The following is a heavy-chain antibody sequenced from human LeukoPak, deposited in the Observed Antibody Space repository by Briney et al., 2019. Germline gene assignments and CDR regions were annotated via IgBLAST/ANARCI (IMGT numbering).Heavy chain of an antibody. D-gene: IGHD4-17*01. Sequence: GGSLRLSCAASGFTFSSYSMNWVRQAPGKGLEWVSSISSSSSYIYYADSVKGRFTISRDNAKNSLHLQMNSLRAEDTAVYYCASPMTTVTLGVWGQGTTVTVSS. J-gene: IGHJ6*02. V-gene: IGHV3-21*01. CDR1: GFTFSSYS. CDR3: ASPMTTVTLGV. CDR2: ISSSSSYI.